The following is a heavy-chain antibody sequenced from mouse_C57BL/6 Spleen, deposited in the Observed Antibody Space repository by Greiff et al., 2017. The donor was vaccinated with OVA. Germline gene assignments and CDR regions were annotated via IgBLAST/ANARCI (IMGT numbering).Heavy chain of an antibody. V-gene: IGHV1-55*01. CDR1: GYTFTSYW. D-gene: IGHD2-5*01. CDR2: IYPGSGST. CDR3: ARGGSNYDYYAMDY. Sequence: QVQLQQPGAELVKPGASVKMSCKASGYTFTSYWITWVKQRPGQGLEWIGDIYPGSGSTNYNEKFKSKATLTVDTSSSTAYMQLSSLTSEDSAVYYCARGGSNYDYYAMDYWGQGTSVTVSS. J-gene: IGHJ4*01.